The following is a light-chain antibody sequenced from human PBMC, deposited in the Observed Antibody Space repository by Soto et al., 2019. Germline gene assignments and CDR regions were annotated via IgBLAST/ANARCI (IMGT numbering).Light chain of an antibody. Sequence: EIVLTQSPATLSLSPGERATLSCRASQSVSSYLAWYQQKPGQAPRLLIYDASNRATGIPARFSGSGSGTGFTLTISSLEPEDFAVYYCQQRSNWPPDFGQGTRLEIK. V-gene: IGKV3-11*01. CDR1: QSVSSY. J-gene: IGKJ5*01. CDR2: DAS. CDR3: QQRSNWPPD.